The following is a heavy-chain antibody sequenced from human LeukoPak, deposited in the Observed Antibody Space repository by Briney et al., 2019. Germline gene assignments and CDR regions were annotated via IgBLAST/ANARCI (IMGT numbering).Heavy chain of an antibody. D-gene: IGHD6-13*01. CDR3: ARGGREQLVRNWNFDL. J-gene: IGHJ2*01. CDR1: GGSFSDYY. Sequence: SETLSLTCAVYGGSFSDYYWSWIRQPPGKGLEWIGKINHSGSTNYNPSLKSRVTISVDTSNNQFSLKLSSVTAADTAVYYCARGGREQLVRNWNFDLWGRGTLVTVSS. V-gene: IGHV4-34*01. CDR2: INHSGST.